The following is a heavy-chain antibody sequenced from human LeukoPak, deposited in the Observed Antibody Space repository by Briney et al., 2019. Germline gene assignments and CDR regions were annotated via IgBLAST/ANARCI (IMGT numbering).Heavy chain of an antibody. CDR1: GFTFSDYY. Sequence: GGSLRLSCAASGFTFSDYYMSWIRQAPGKGLEWVSYISSSGSTIYYAGSVKGRFTISRDNAKNSLYLQMNSLRAEDTAVYYCARARLGYCSSTSCYLDAFDIWGQGTMVTVSS. D-gene: IGHD2-2*01. CDR3: ARARLGYCSSTSCYLDAFDI. V-gene: IGHV3-11*01. CDR2: ISSSGSTI. J-gene: IGHJ3*02.